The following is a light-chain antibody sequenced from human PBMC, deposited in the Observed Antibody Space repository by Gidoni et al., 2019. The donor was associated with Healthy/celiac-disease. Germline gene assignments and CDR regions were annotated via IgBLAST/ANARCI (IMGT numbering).Light chain of an antibody. Sequence: AIRMTQSPSSFSASTGDRVTITCRASQGISSYLAWYQQKPGKAPKLLIYAASTLQSGVPSRFSGSGSGTDFTLTISYLQSEDFATYYCQQYYSYPRDLTFXGXTKVEIK. J-gene: IGKJ4*01. V-gene: IGKV1-8*01. CDR3: QQYYSYPRDLT. CDR1: QGISSY. CDR2: AAS.